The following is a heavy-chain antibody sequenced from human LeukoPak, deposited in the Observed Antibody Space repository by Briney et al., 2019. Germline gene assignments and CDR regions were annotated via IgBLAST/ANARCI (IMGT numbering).Heavy chain of an antibody. D-gene: IGHD4-23*01. Sequence: GGSLRLSCAASGFTFSSYSMNWVRQAPGKGLEWVSYISSSSSTIFYADSVKGRFTISRDNAKNSLYLQMNSLRAEDTAVYYCAKNYGGNSRNGLYAFDIWGQGTMVTVSS. CDR1: GFTFSSYS. J-gene: IGHJ3*02. CDR2: ISSSSSTI. CDR3: AKNYGGNSRNGLYAFDI. V-gene: IGHV3-48*01.